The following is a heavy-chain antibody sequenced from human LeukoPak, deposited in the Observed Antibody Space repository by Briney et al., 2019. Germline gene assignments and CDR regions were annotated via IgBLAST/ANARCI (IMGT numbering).Heavy chain of an antibody. CDR1: GGSFSGYY. CDR2: INHSGST. V-gene: IGHV4-34*01. Sequence: PSETLSLTCAVYGGSFSGYYWSWIRQPPGKGLEWIGEINHSGSTNYNPSLKSRVTISVDTPKNQFSLKLSSVTAADTAVYYCARRATRITIFGVVITPPYYYYYMDVWGKGTTVTVSS. D-gene: IGHD3-3*01. J-gene: IGHJ6*03. CDR3: ARRATRITIFGVVITPPYYYYYMDV.